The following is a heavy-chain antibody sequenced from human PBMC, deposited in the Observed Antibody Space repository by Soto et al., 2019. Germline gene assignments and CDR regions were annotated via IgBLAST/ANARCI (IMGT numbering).Heavy chain of an antibody. CDR2: ISYDGYNE. Sequence: XGSLRLWCASCGLSLGIYAIAGVRQAPGKGLEWVACISYDGYNEHYASFLKGRFTISRDNSKNTVYLQMTNLTADDTAVYYRPIDPTDSAYWGQG. CDR1: GLSLGIYA. D-gene: IGHD4-4*01. V-gene: IGHV3-30-3*01. J-gene: IGHJ1*01. CDR3: PIDPTDSAY.